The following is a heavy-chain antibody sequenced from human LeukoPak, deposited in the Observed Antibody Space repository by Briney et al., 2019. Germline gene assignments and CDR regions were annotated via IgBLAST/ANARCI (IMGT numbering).Heavy chain of an antibody. V-gene: IGHV4-34*01. Sequence: PSETLSLTCAVYGGSFSGYYWSWIRQPPGKGLEWIGEINHSGSTNYNPSLKRRVTISVDTSKNQFSLKLSSVPAADTAVYYCARARGYSSSSGRVGYYYYYMDVWGKGTTVTVSS. CDR3: ARARGYSSSSGRVGYYYYYMDV. J-gene: IGHJ6*03. CDR2: INHSGST. CDR1: GGSFSGYY. D-gene: IGHD6-6*01.